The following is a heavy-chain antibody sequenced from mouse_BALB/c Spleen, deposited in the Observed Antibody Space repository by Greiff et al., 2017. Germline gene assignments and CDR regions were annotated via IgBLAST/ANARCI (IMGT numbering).Heavy chain of an antibody. V-gene: IGHV1-18*01. D-gene: IGHD2-4*01. CDR2: INPNNGGT. CDR1: GYTFTDYN. CDR3: ARRATMITSFDY. J-gene: IGHJ2*01. Sequence: VQLKESGPELVKPGASVKIPCKASGYTFTDYNMDWVKQSHGKSLEWIGDINPNNGGTNYNQKFKGKATLTVDKSSSTAYMELRSLTSEDTAVYYCARRATMITSFDYWGQGTTLTVSS.